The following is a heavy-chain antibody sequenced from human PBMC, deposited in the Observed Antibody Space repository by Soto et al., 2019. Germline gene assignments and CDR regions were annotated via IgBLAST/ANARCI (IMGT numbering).Heavy chain of an antibody. CDR2: ISSSSSTI. Sequence: EVQLVESGGGLEQPGGSLRLSCAASGFTFSSYSMNWVRQAPGKGLEWVSYISSSSSTIYYADSVKGRFTISRDNAKNSLYLQMNSLRDEDTAVYYCARGADYDSSGIRLNWFDPWGQGTLVTVSS. CDR1: GFTFSSYS. J-gene: IGHJ5*02. V-gene: IGHV3-48*02. CDR3: ARGADYDSSGIRLNWFDP. D-gene: IGHD3-22*01.